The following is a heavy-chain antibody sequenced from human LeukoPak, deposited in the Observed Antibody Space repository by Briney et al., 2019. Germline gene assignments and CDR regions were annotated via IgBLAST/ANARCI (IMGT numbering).Heavy chain of an antibody. J-gene: IGHJ4*02. CDR3: ARDRGYDFWSGYYSLYFDY. V-gene: IGHV4-59*01. CDR1: GGSISSYY. Sequence: SETLSLTCTVSGGSISSYYWSWIRQPPGKRLEWIGYIYYSGSTNYNPSLKSRVTISVGTSKNQFSLKLSSVTAADTAVYYCARDRGYDFWSGYYSLYFDYWGQGTLVTVSS. D-gene: IGHD3-3*01. CDR2: IYYSGST.